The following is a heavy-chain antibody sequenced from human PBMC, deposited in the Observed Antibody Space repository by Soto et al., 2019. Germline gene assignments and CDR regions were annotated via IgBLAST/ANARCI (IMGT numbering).Heavy chain of an antibody. J-gene: IGHJ4*02. CDR3: AHGRGWLPDY. D-gene: IGHD6-19*01. V-gene: IGHV2-5*02. Sequence: QITLRESGPTLVKPTQTLTLTCSFSGFSLNSPAVGVNWIRQPPGKAPEWLALIYWDDDNHYSPSLKNRLTIIKDTSKNQVVLTMTNMDPVDTATYYCAHGRGWLPDYWCQGTLVTVSS. CDR1: GFSLNSPAVG. CDR2: IYWDDDN.